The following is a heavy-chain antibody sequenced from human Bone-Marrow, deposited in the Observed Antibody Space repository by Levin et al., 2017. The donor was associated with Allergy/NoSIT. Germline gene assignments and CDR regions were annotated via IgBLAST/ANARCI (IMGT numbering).Heavy chain of an antibody. CDR2: IYYSGST. V-gene: IGHV4-39*07. J-gene: IGHJ6*02. D-gene: IGHD2-8*01. CDR1: GGSISTSSYY. CDR3: ARDEMVHEIQYYYGVDV. Sequence: PSETLSLTCTVSGGSISTSSYYWGWIRQPPGKGLEWIGNIYYSGSTYYTPSLRSRVTISVDTSKNQISLRVSSVTAADTAVYYCARDEMVHEIQYYYGVDVWGQGTTVTVSS.